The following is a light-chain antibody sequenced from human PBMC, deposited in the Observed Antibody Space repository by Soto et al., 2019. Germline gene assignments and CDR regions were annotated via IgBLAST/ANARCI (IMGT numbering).Light chain of an antibody. J-gene: IGLJ2*01. CDR3: CSYTSSSTVV. CDR1: SSDVGGYKY. V-gene: IGLV2-14*01. Sequence: QSALTQPASVSGSPGQSITISCTGTSSDVGGYKYVSWYQQHPGKAPKLMIYAVSNRPSGVSNRFSGSKSGNTASLTISGLQAEDEADYYCCSYTSSSTVVFGGGTKLTVL. CDR2: AVS.